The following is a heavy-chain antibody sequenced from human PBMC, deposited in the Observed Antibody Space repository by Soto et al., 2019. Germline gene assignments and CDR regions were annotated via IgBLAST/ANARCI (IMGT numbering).Heavy chain of an antibody. J-gene: IGHJ5*02. Sequence: SETLSLTCAVSGDSINSSYWWSWVRQPPGKGLEWIGESYHSGSTNYNPSLKSRVTISLDKSKNRFSLKMNSVTAADTAVYYCAAASESYWRWFDPWGQGTLVTVSS. CDR1: GDSINSSYW. CDR3: AAASESYWRWFDP. CDR2: SYHSGST. V-gene: IGHV4-4*02. D-gene: IGHD1-26*01.